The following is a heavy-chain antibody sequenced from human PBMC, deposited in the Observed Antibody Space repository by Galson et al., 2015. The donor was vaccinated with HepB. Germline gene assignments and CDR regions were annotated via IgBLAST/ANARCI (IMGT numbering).Heavy chain of an antibody. D-gene: IGHD2-15*01. CDR3: LGVVVVAATSHETDY. Sequence: SLRLSCAASGFTFSGSAMHWVRQASGKGLEWVGRIRSKANSYATAYAASVKGRFTISRDDSKNTAYLQMNSLKTEDTAVYYCLGVVVVAATSHETDYWGQGTLVTVSS. V-gene: IGHV3-73*01. J-gene: IGHJ4*02. CDR2: IRSKANSYAT. CDR1: GFTFSGSA.